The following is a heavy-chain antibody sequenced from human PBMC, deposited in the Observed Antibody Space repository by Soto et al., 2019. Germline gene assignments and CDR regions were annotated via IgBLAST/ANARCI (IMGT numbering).Heavy chain of an antibody. CDR1: GFTFGDYA. J-gene: IGHJ4*02. CDR2: IRSKAYGGTT. Sequence: EVQLVESGGGLVKPGRSLRLSCTASGFTFGDYAMSWFRQAPGKGLEWVGFIRSKAYGGTTEYAASVKGRFTISRDDSKSIAYLQMNSLKTEDTAVYYCTRDRRGSYYDYWGQGTLVTVSS. V-gene: IGHV3-49*05. CDR3: TRDRRGSYYDY. D-gene: IGHD1-26*01.